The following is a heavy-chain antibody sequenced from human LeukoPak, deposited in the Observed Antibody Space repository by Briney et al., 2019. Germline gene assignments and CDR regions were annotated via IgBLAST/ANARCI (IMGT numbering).Heavy chain of an antibody. D-gene: IGHD6-13*01. CDR3: AKDYPWGDIAAAGTAIDY. J-gene: IGHJ4*02. CDR2: IGGDSGGI. Sequence: PGGSLGLSCAASGFSFSDYAMTWVRQAPGKGLEWVSVIGGDSGGIQYADSVKGRFSISRDNSKNTLYLQMNSLRAEDTAVYYCAKDYPWGDIAAAGTAIDYWGQGTLVTVSS. CDR1: GFSFSDYA. V-gene: IGHV3-23*01.